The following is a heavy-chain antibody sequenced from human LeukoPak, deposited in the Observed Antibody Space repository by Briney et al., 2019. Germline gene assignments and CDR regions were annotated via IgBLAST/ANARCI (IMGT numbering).Heavy chain of an antibody. D-gene: IGHD3-22*01. CDR2: ISAYNGNT. J-gene: IGHJ4*02. CDR1: GYSFSNYG. V-gene: IGHV1-18*01. Sequence: ASVKVSCKASGYSFSNYGMNWVRQAPGQGLEWMGWISAYNGNTNYAQKLQGRVTMTTDTSTSTAYMELRSLRCDDTAVYYCARVGYYDSSGYYYPYYFDYWGQGTLVTVSS. CDR3: ARVGYYDSSGYYYPYYFDY.